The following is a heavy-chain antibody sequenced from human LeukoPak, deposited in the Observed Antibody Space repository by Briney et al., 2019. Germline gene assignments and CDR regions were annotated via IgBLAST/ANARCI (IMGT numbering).Heavy chain of an antibody. V-gene: IGHV3-7*01. Sequence: GGSLRLSCAASGFTFSSYWMSWVRQAPGKGLEWVANIKEDGSEKYYVDSVKGRFSISRDDAKNSLHLQMNSLRAEDTAVYYCARDRFGGMDVWGKGTSVTVSS. CDR1: GFTFSSYW. CDR2: IKEDGSEK. D-gene: IGHD4-23*01. CDR3: ARDRFGGMDV. J-gene: IGHJ6*04.